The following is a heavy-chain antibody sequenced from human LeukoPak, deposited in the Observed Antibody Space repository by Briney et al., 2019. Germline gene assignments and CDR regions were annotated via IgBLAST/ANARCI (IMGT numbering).Heavy chain of an antibody. CDR2: ISSSSSYI. J-gene: IGHJ4*02. V-gene: IGHV3-21*01. CDR3: ARGSRGYSYGHDY. Sequence: PGGSLRLSCAASGFTFSSYSMIWVRQAPGKGLEWVSSISSSSSYIYYADSVKGRFTISRDNAKNSLYLQMNSLRAEDTAVYYCARGSRGYSYGHDYWGQGTLVTVSS. D-gene: IGHD5-18*01. CDR1: GFTFSSYS.